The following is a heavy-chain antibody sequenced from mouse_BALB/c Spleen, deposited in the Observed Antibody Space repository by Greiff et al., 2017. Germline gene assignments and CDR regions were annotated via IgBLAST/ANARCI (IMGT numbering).Heavy chain of an antibody. Sequence: EVMLVESGGGLVQPGGSRKLSCAASGFTFSDYGMAWVRQAPGKGPEWVAFISNLVYCIYYADTVTGRFTISRENAKNTLYLEMSSLRSEDTAMYYCARGYGKGFAYWGQGTLVTVSA. CDR1: GFTFSDYG. D-gene: IGHD2-1*01. V-gene: IGHV5-15*02. CDR2: ISNLVYCI. CDR3: ARGYGKGFAY. J-gene: IGHJ3*01.